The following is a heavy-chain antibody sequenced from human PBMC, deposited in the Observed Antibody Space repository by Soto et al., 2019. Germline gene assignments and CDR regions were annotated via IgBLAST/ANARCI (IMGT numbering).Heavy chain of an antibody. J-gene: IGHJ6*02. V-gene: IGHV4-31*03. CDR2: IYYSGST. CDR3: ARAVGDHHYYYYGMDV. CDR1: GGSISSGGYY. D-gene: IGHD4-17*01. Sequence: QVQLQESGPGLVKPSQTLSLTCTVSGGSISSGGYYWSWIRQHPGKGLEWIGYIYYSGSTYYNPSLQSRVTVSVDTSKNQFSLKLSSVTAADTAVYYCARAVGDHHYYYYGMDVWGQGTTVTVSS.